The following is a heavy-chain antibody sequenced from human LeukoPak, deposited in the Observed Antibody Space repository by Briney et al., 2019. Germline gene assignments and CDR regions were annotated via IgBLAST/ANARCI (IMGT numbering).Heavy chain of an antibody. V-gene: IGHV4-38-2*02. Sequence: SETLSLTCTVSGYSISSGYYWGWIRPPPGKGLEWIGSIYHSGSTYYNPSLKSRVTISVDTSKNQFSLKLSSVTAADTAVYYCAREVITMIVVVDDAFDIWGQGTMVTVSS. CDR1: GYSISSGYY. D-gene: IGHD3-22*01. CDR2: IYHSGST. CDR3: AREVITMIVVVDDAFDI. J-gene: IGHJ3*02.